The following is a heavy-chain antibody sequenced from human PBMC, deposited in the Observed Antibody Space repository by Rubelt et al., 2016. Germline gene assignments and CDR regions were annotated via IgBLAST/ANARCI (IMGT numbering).Heavy chain of an antibody. CDR1: GGSISSYY. Sequence: QVQLQESGPGLVKPSETLSLTCTVSGGSISSYYLNWIRQPPGKGLEWIGYIYYSGSTSYNPSLKSRVPMSLDTSKNQFSVKLMSVTAADTAVYYGARGKNARDYDTFDYWGQGSLVIVSS. V-gene: IGHV4-59*01. CDR2: IYYSGST. D-gene: IGHD3-16*01. J-gene: IGHJ4*02. CDR3: ARGKNARDYDTFDY.